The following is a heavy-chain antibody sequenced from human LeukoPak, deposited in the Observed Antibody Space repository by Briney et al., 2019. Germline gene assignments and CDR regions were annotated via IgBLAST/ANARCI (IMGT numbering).Heavy chain of an antibody. J-gene: IGHJ3*02. D-gene: IGHD1-26*01. CDR3: ARGGSYLSAFDI. Sequence: GGSLRLSCAASGFTVSSSYMSWVRQAPGKGLEWVSIIYSGGSTFYADSVKGRFTISRDNSKNTLYLQMNSLRAEDTAVYYCARGGSYLSAFDIWGQGTMVTVSS. CDR1: GFTVSSSY. V-gene: IGHV3-53*01. CDR2: IYSGGST.